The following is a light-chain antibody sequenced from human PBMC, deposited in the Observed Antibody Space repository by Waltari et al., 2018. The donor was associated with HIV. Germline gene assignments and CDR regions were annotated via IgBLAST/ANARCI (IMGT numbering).Light chain of an antibody. CDR2: DTT. CDR3: QQNNTWPPYT. Sequence: EIVMTQSPATLSVSPGETATLSCRASQSVNSNLAWYQQRPGQAPRLLIYDTTTRATGVPARFSGSGSGTEFTLNISSLQSEDFAVYSCQQNNTWPPYTFGQGTVLEIK. J-gene: IGKJ2*01. V-gene: IGKV3-15*01. CDR1: QSVNSN.